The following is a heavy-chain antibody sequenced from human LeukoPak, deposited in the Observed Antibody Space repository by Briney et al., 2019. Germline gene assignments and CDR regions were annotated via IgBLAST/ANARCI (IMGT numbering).Heavy chain of an antibody. J-gene: IGHJ4*02. CDR1: GFTFSSYS. Sequence: GGSLRLSCPASGFTFSSYSMNWVRQAPGKGLEWVSSISSSSSYIYYANSVKGRFTISRDNAKNSLYLQMNSLRAEDTAVYYCARDGASGSYYRSTNPIDYWGQGPLVTVSS. V-gene: IGHV3-21*01. CDR3: ARDGASGSYYRSTNPIDY. D-gene: IGHD1-26*01. CDR2: ISSSSSYI.